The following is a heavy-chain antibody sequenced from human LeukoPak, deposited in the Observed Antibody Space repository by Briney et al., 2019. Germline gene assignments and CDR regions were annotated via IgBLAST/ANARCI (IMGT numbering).Heavy chain of an antibody. CDR1: GFTFSSYA. D-gene: IGHD6-19*01. CDR2: ISGSGGST. V-gene: IGHV3-23*01. Sequence: GGSLRLSCAASGFTFSSYAMSWVRQAPGKGLEWVSAISGSGGSTYYADSVKGRFTISRDNSKNTLYLQMNSLRAEDTAVYYCAKNGIVEAGTAGTPFDYWGQGTLVTVSS. J-gene: IGHJ4*02. CDR3: AKNGIVEAGTAGTPFDY.